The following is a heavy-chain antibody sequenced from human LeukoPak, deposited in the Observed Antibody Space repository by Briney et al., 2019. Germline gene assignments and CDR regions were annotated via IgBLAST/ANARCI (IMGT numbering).Heavy chain of an antibody. J-gene: IGHJ4*02. CDR2: INPNSGGT. Sequence: GASVKVSRKASGYTFTGYYMHWVRQAPGQGLEWMGWINPNSGGTNYAQKFQGRVTMTRDTSISTAYMELSSLRSEDTAVYYCARTESATLWSQIDYWGQGTLVTVSS. V-gene: IGHV1-2*02. CDR1: GYTFTGYY. D-gene: IGHD3-10*01. CDR3: ARTESATLWSQIDY.